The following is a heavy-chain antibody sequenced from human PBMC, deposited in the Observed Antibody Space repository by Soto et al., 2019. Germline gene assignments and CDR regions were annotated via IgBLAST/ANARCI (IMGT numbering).Heavy chain of an antibody. J-gene: IGHJ4*02. Sequence: QVQLVESGGGVVQPGRSLRLSCAASGFTLSSYAMHWVRQAPGKGLEWVAVISCAGTSTYYADPVRGRFTISRDNSKDTVYLQLNSLRTEDTAVYHCARDPGHYCNEYYAFDAWGQGTMVTVSS. CDR1: GFTLSSYA. CDR3: ARDPGHYCNEYYAFDA. V-gene: IGHV3-30-3*01. D-gene: IGHD3-3*02. CDR2: ISCAGTST.